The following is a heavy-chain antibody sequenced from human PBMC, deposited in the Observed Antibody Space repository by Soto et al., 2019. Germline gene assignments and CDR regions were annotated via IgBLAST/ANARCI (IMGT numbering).Heavy chain of an antibody. D-gene: IGHD3-16*01. CDR3: ARWGDYYYGMDV. CDR2: IYYSGST. CDR1: GGSMKSYY. J-gene: IGHJ6*02. Sequence: PSETLALTSTVSGGSMKSYYWSWIRQPPGKGLEWIGYIYYSGSTNYNPSLKSRVTISVDTSKNQFSLKLSSVTAADTAVYYCARWGDYYYGMDVWGQGTTVTVSS. V-gene: IGHV4-59*01.